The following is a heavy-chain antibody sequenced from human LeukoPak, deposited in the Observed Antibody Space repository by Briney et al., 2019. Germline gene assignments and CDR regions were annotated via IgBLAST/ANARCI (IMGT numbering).Heavy chain of an antibody. CDR1: GFTVSSNY. CDR2: IYSGGST. Sequence: GGSLRLSCAASGFTVSSNYMSWVRQAPGKGLEWVSVIYSGGSTYYADSVKGRFTISRDNSKNTLYLQMNSLRAEDMAVYYCARTEGSSYPTLDYWGQGTLVTVSS. J-gene: IGHJ4*02. CDR3: ARTEGSSYPTLDY. D-gene: IGHD6-13*01. V-gene: IGHV3-66*01.